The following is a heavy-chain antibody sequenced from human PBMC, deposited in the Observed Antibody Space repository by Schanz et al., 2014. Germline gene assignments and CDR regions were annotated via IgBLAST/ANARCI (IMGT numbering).Heavy chain of an antibody. D-gene: IGHD2-21*01. Sequence: QVHLVQSGAEVKRPGASVKVSCKASEYSFTSYSMHWVHQAPGQRLEWMGWINTGSGDTKYSQNFQGRVTITRDTSASTAYMELSSLRSEDTAVYYCARDLPYCDGGKCYSDGFDIWGQGTLVTISS. CDR2: INTGSGDT. CDR1: EYSFTSYS. CDR3: ARDLPYCDGGKCYSDGFDI. J-gene: IGHJ3*02. V-gene: IGHV1-3*04.